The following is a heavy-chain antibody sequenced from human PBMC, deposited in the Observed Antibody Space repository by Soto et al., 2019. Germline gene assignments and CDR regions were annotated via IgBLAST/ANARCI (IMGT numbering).Heavy chain of an antibody. V-gene: IGHV4-31*03. CDR1: GGSVSSGGQY. D-gene: IGHD4-17*01. CDR3: ARRHPRSYFGL. J-gene: IGHJ2*01. Sequence: QVQLQESGPGLVKPSQTLSLTCTVSGGSVSSGGQYWSWIRQHPGKGREWIGNIYYSGDTFYNPSLSXRVTXSXDTPSYQSSLRRSSVTAADTAVYYCARRHPRSYFGLGGRGTLLTVSS. CDR2: IYYSGDT.